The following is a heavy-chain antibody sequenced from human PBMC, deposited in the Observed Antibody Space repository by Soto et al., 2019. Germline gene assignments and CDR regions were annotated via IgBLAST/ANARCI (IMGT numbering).Heavy chain of an antibody. J-gene: IGHJ6*02. V-gene: IGHV3-21*01. CDR2: ISSTASYI. CDR3: ARDQAEGTLCRSRMDV. D-gene: IGHD2-21*01. CDR1: GFAFSTYT. Sequence: EVQLVESGGGLVKPGGSLRLSCAASGFAFSTYTINWVRQAPGKGLEWVSSISSTASYIYYADSVKGRFAVSRDNAKNSLYPKMSSLRAEDTAGYYCARDQAEGTLCRSRMDVWGQGTTVTVSS.